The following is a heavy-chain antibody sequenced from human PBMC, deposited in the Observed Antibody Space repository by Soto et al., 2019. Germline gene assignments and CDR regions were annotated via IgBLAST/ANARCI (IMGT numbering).Heavy chain of an antibody. Sequence: GGSLRLSCAASGFTFSSYSMNWVRQAPGKGLEWVSYISSSSSTIYYADSVKGRFTISRDNAKNSLYLQMNSLRDEDTAVYYCARDGVYDFWSGPPPYGMDVWGQGTTVTVSS. CDR2: ISSSSSTI. J-gene: IGHJ6*02. V-gene: IGHV3-48*02. CDR1: GFTFSSYS. CDR3: ARDGVYDFWSGPPPYGMDV. D-gene: IGHD3-3*01.